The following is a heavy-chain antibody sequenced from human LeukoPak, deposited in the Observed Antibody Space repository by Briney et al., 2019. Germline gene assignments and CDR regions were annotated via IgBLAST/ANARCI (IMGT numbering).Heavy chain of an antibody. J-gene: IGHJ4*02. CDR2: IYYSGST. CDR3: ARHRTELLWFGEFPGGVDY. D-gene: IGHD3-10*01. V-gene: IGHV4-59*05. CDR1: GGSINSYY. Sequence: SENLSLTCTVSGGSINSYYWSWIRQPPGKGLEWIGSIYYSGSTYYNPSLKSRVTISVDTSKNQFSLKLSSVTAADTAVYYCARHRTELLWFGEFPGGVDYWGQGTLVTVSS.